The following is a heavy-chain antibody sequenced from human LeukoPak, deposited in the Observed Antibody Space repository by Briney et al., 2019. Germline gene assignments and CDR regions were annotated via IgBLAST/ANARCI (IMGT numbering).Heavy chain of an antibody. Sequence: ASVKVSCKASGGTFSSYAISWVRQAPGQGLEWMGIINPSGGSTSYAQKFQGRVTMTRDTSTSTVYMELSSLRSEDTAVYYCARTHSYGYRVFDYWGQGTLVTVSS. CDR2: INPSGGST. CDR1: GGTFSSYA. CDR3: ARTHSYGYRVFDY. D-gene: IGHD5-18*01. V-gene: IGHV1-46*01. J-gene: IGHJ4*02.